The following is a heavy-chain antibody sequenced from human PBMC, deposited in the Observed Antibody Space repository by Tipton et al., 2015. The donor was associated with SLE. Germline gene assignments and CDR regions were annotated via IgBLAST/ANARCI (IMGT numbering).Heavy chain of an antibody. CDR1: GYTFTDYV. J-gene: IGHJ4*02. CDR2: INPNTGNP. V-gene: IGHV7-4-1*02. Sequence: QLVQSGPEVKKPGASVKISCKTSGYTFTDYVVNWVRQAPGQGLEWMGWINPNTGNPTYAQGFTGRFVFSLDTSVRTAYLQISSLQAEDTAVYFCASHNAGGYWGQGTLVTVSS. CDR3: ASHNAGGY. D-gene: IGHD2-8*01.